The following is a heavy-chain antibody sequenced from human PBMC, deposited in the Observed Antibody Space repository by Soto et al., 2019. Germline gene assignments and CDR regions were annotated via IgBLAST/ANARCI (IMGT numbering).Heavy chain of an antibody. CDR1: GGSTSSSSYY. V-gene: IGHV4-39*07. J-gene: IGHJ6*03. Sequence: SETLSLTCTSSGGSTSSSSYYWGWIRQPPGKGLEWIGSIYYSGSTYYNPSLKSRVTISVDTSKNQFSLKLSSVTAADTAVYYCAREDLGVVTGGYYYYMDVWDKGTTVTVSS. CDR3: AREDLGVVTGGYYYYMDV. CDR2: IYYSGST. D-gene: IGHD3-3*01.